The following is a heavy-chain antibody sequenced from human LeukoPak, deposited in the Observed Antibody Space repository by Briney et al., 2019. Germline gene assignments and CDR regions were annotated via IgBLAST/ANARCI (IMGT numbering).Heavy chain of an antibody. J-gene: IGHJ3*02. D-gene: IGHD2-15*01. Sequence: GGSLRLSCAPSGFSFSSYGMHWVRQAPGKGLEWVAFIRFDGSNKYYADSVKGRFTISRDNSKNTLYLQMNSLRAEDTAVYYCARDGPQPQHYCSGGSCYNAFDIWGQGTMVTVSS. CDR3: ARDGPQPQHYCSGGSCYNAFDI. CDR2: IRFDGSNK. CDR1: GFSFSSYG. V-gene: IGHV3-30*02.